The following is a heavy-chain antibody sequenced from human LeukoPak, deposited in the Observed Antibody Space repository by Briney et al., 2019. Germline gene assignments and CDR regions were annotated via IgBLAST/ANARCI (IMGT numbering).Heavy chain of an antibody. CDR1: GFTCSSYS. J-gene: IGHJ4*02. Sequence: GGSLRLSCAASGFTCSSYSMNWVRQAPGKGLEWVSSISSSSSYIYYTDSVRGRFTLSRDNAKKSLYLQMNSLRAEDTAVYYCARDMPLDYWGQGTLVTVSS. D-gene: IGHD2-2*01. CDR2: ISSSSSYI. CDR3: ARDMPLDY. V-gene: IGHV3-21*01.